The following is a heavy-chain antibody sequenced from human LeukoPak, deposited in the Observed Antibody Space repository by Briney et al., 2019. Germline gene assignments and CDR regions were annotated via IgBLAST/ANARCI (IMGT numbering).Heavy chain of an antibody. V-gene: IGHV4-39*07. CDR2: IYYSGNT. D-gene: IGHD6-19*01. CDR3: ARDQSSGWYFDY. Sequence: SETLSLTCTVSGGSISSSSFYWGWIRQPPGKGLEWIGSIYYSGNTYYNPSLKSRVTISVDTSKNQFSLKLSSVTAADTAVYYCARDQSSGWYFDYWGQGTLVTVSS. CDR1: GGSISSSSFY. J-gene: IGHJ4*02.